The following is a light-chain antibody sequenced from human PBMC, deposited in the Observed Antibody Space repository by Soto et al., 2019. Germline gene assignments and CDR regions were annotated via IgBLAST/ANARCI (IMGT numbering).Light chain of an antibody. Sequence: DIQMTQSPFYLSASVGDRVTITCRASQGIINFLTWYQQKPGKVPKLLIYEASTLQSGVPSRFSGSGSGTEFTLTINNLQPEDFAAYYCQKYTSAPYTFGQWTKLEIQ. CDR2: EAS. V-gene: IGKV1-27*01. CDR1: QGIINF. J-gene: IGKJ2*01. CDR3: QKYTSAPYT.